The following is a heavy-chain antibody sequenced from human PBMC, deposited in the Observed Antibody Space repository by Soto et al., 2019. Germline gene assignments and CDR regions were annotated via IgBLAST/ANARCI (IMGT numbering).Heavy chain of an antibody. Sequence: EVQLVESGGGLVKPGGSLRLSCAPSGFTFSSYSLNWVRQAPGKGLEWGSSISSRSSYIYYADSLKGRLTISRDNAKHSLYLQMNSLSAEDTAVYYCASANDYRKYGFDCWGQGPPVTVSS. D-gene: IGHD4-4*01. CDR3: ASANDYRKYGFDC. J-gene: IGHJ4*02. CDR1: GFTFSSYS. V-gene: IGHV3-21*01. CDR2: ISSRSSYI.